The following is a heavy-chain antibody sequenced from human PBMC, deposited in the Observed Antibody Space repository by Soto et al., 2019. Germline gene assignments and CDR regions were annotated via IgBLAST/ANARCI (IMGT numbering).Heavy chain of an antibody. CDR2: ISSSSSYI. CDR3: ARGTSDRV. J-gene: IGHJ4*02. V-gene: IGHV3-21*01. CDR1: GYTLTELS. Sequence: SCKVSGYTLTELSMNWVRQAPGKGLEWVSSISSSSSYIYYADSVKGRFTISRDNAKNSLYLQMNSLRAEDTAVYYCARGTSDRVWGQGTLVTVSS.